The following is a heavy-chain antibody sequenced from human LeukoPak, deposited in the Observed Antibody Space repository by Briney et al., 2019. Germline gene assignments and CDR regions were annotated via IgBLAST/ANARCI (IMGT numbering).Heavy chain of an antibody. V-gene: IGHV1-2*02. CDR2: INPNSGGT. Sequence: GASVKVSCKASGYTFTGYYMHWVRQAPGQGLEWMGWINPNSGGTNYAQKFQGRVTMTRDTSISTAYMELSSLRSEDTAVYYCARGMREAYYYGSGSYPNYWGQGTLVTVSS. J-gene: IGHJ4*02. CDR3: ARGMREAYYYGSGSYPNY. CDR1: GYTFTGYY. D-gene: IGHD3-10*01.